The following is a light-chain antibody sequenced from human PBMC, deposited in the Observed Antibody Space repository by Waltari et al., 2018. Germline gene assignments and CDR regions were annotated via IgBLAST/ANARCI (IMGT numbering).Light chain of an antibody. CDR1: QSVRSD. CDR3: QQYSNWPLT. CDR2: GVS. V-gene: IGKV3-15*01. J-gene: IGKJ4*01. Sequence: EIVLTQSPVTLSLSPGERATLSCRASQSVRSDFLAWYQQKPGQAPRLLIYGVSTRATGVPARFSGRGSGTEFTLIISSLQSEDFAVYFCQQYSNWPLTFGGGTKVQIK.